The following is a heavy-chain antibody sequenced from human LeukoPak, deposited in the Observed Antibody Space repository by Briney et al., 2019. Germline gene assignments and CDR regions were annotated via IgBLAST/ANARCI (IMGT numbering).Heavy chain of an antibody. CDR1: GFTFSSYS. D-gene: IGHD6-13*01. V-gene: IGHV3-53*01. CDR2: IYHDGSI. Sequence: GGSLRLSCAASGFTFSSYSMNWVRQAPGKGLEWVSIIYHDGSIYYADSVKGRFTISRDNSKNTLYLQMNSLRAEDTAVYYCANPRDSSTWYTFDYWGQGTLVTVSS. J-gene: IGHJ4*02. CDR3: ANPRDSSTWYTFDY.